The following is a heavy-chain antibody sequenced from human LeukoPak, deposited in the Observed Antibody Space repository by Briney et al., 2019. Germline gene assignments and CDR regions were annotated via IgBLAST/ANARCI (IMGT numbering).Heavy chain of an antibody. CDR3: ARVRDGYNDAYDI. D-gene: IGHD5-24*01. J-gene: IGHJ3*02. Sequence: ASVKVSCKAPGYTFTGYYMHWVRQAPGQGLEWMGIVNPSGDSTNYAQNFQGRVTMTGDTSTSTVYMELSSLRSEDTAVYYCARVRDGYNDAYDIWGQGTMVTVPS. V-gene: IGHV1-46*01. CDR1: GYTFTGYY. CDR2: VNPSGDST.